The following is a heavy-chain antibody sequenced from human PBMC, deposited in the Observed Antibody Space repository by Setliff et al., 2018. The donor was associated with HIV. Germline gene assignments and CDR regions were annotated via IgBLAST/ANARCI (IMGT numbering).Heavy chain of an antibody. Sequence: GGSLRLSCAASGFTFSSYWMHWVRQAPGKGLVWVSRINSDGSSTSYADSVKGRFTISRDNAKKSLYLQMNSLRAEDTAVYFCATSSIAFDYWGQGTLVTVSS. J-gene: IGHJ4*02. CDR1: GFTFSSYW. CDR2: INSDGSST. V-gene: IGHV3-74*01. D-gene: IGHD6-6*01. CDR3: ATSSIAFDY.